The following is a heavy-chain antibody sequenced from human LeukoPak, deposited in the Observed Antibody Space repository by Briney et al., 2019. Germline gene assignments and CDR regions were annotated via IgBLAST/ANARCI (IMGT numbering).Heavy chain of an antibody. J-gene: IGHJ4*02. Sequence: SVKVSCKASGYTFTSYGISWVRQAPGQGLEWMGRIIPILGIANYAQKFQGRVTITADKSTSTAYMELSSLRSDDTAVYYCARTRGYSYAYPGDWGQGTLVTVSS. V-gene: IGHV1-69*04. D-gene: IGHD5-18*01. CDR1: GYTFTSYG. CDR2: IIPILGIA. CDR3: ARTRGYSYAYPGD.